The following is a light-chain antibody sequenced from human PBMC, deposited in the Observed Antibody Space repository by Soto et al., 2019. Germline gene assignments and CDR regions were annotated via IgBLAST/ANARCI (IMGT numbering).Light chain of an antibody. CDR3: QQSYGTPLT. CDR1: QSISSY. V-gene: IGKV1-39*01. CDR2: TAS. Sequence: DIQMTQSPSSLSASVGDRVTITCRASQSISSYLNWYQQKPGKAPKLLIHTASSLHSGVPSRFSGSGSGTDFTLTISRLQPEDFATYSCQQSYGTPLTFGGGTKVEIK. J-gene: IGKJ4*01.